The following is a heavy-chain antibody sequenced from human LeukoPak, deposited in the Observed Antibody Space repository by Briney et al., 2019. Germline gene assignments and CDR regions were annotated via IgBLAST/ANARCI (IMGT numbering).Heavy chain of an antibody. CDR3: ARETPGASSFDF. J-gene: IGHJ4*02. D-gene: IGHD6-6*01. CDR1: GYNFIDYH. V-gene: IGHV1-46*01. CDR2: GFANFEPA. Sequence: ASVKVSCKSSGYNFIDYHVHWVRQVPGQGLEWLGKGFANFEPATNAQKFQGRITLTRDTSTSTVYMPLSSLRSEDTAIYYCARETPGASSFDFWGQGALVTVSS.